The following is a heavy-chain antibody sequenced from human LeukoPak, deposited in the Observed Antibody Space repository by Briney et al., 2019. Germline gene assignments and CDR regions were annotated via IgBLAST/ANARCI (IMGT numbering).Heavy chain of an antibody. CDR1: GFTFSSYS. D-gene: IGHD6-13*01. V-gene: IGHV3-21*01. CDR2: IGSSSSYI. Sequence: PGGSLRLSCAASGFTFSSYSMNWVRQAPGKGLEWVSSIGSSSSYIYYADSVKGRFTISRDNAKNSLYLQMNSLRAEDTAVYYCARTPQQLVRNWFDPWGQGTLVTVSS. J-gene: IGHJ5*02. CDR3: ARTPQQLVRNWFDP.